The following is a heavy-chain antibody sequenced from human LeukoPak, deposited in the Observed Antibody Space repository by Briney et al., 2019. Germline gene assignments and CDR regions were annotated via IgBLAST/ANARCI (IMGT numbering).Heavy chain of an antibody. CDR3: ARAGLRGYYYYGMDV. V-gene: IGHV4-59*01. CDR2: IYYSGST. D-gene: IGHD4-17*01. CDR1: GGSISSYY. Sequence: PSETLSLTCTVSGGSISSYYWSWIRQPPGKGLEWIGYIYYSGSTNYNPSLKSRVTISVDTSKNQFSLKLSSVTAADTAVYYCARAGLRGYYYYGMDVWGQGTTVTVSS. J-gene: IGHJ6*02.